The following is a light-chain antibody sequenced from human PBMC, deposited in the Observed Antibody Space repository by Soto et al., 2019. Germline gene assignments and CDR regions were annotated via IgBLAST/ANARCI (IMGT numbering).Light chain of an antibody. J-gene: IGKJ1*01. CDR1: QSVLYSSNNKNH. CDR2: WAS. CDR3: HQYYRPPRT. V-gene: IGKV4-1*01. Sequence: DIVMTQSPDSLAVSLGERATINCKSSQSVLYSSNNKNHLAWYQQKPGQPPKLLIYWASTRESGVPDRFSGSGSGTDFTLTISSLQAEDVAVYYCHQYYRPPRTFGQGTKVEIK.